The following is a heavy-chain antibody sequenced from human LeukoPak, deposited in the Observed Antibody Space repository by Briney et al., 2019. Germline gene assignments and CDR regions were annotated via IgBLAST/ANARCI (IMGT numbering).Heavy chain of an antibody. CDR1: GFPFSDDW. J-gene: IGHJ4*02. CDR3: AKGRGKDGQNLFDY. CDR2: ISGSGGST. Sequence: GGSLRLSCAASGFPFSDDWMSWVRQAPGKGLEWVSAISGSGGSTYYADSVKGRFTISRDNSKNTLCLQIDNLRVDDTAVYYCAKGRGKDGQNLFDYWGQGTLITVSS. V-gene: IGHV3-23*01. D-gene: IGHD5-24*01.